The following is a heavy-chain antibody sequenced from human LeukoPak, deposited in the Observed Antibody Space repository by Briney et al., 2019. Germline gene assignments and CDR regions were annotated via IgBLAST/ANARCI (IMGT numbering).Heavy chain of an antibody. CDR1: GYTFTGYY. CDR3: ASEGYCTNGVCYTQPH. D-gene: IGHD2-8*01. J-gene: IGHJ4*02. V-gene: IGHV1-2*02. CDR2: INPNSGGT. Sequence: GASVKVSCKASGYTFTGYYMHWVRQAPGQGLEWMGWINPNSGGTNYAQKFQGRVTMTRDTSISTAYMELSRLRSDDTAVYYCASEGYCTNGVCYTQPHWGQGTLVTVSS.